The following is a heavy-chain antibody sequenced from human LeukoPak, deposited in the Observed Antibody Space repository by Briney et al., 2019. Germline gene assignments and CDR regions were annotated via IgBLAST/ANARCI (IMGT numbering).Heavy chain of an antibody. CDR3: ARDRGGYCSSTSCYGDSDY. Sequence: SETLSLTCNVSGYSISSGYYWGWIRQPPGKGLEWIGSIYHSGSTYYNPSLKSRVTISVDTSKNQFSLKLSSVTAADTAVYYCARDRGGYCSSTSCYGDSDYWGQGTLVTVSS. V-gene: IGHV4-38-2*02. CDR2: IYHSGST. CDR1: GYSISSGYY. D-gene: IGHD2-2*01. J-gene: IGHJ4*02.